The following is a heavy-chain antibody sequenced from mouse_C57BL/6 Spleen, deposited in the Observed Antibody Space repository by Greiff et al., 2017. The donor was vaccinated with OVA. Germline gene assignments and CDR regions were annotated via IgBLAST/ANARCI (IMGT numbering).Heavy chain of an antibody. CDR2: IHPSDSDT. J-gene: IGHJ3*01. CDR1: GYTFTSYW. Sequence: QVQLQQPGAELVKPGASVKVSCKASGYTFTSYWMHWVKQRPGQGLEWIGRIHPSDSDTNYNQKFKGKATLTVDKSSSTAYMQLSSLTSEDSAVYYGAMRDYVSAGPWSWFAYWGQGTLVTVSA. CDR3: AMRDYVSAGPWSWFAY. V-gene: IGHV1-74*01. D-gene: IGHD2-4*01.